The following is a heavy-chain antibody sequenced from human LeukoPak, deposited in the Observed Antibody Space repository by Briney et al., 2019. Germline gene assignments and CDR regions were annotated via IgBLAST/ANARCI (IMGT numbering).Heavy chain of an antibody. CDR1: GGSLSSGSYY. CDR2: IYTSGST. CDR3: ARDIEVAGLFYY. V-gene: IGHV4-61*02. D-gene: IGHD6-19*01. J-gene: IGHJ4*02. Sequence: SETVSLTCTVSGGSLSSGSYYGSWIRQPAGKGVEWIGRIYTSGSTNYNPSLKSRVTISVDTSKNQFSLKPSSVSAPDTDVHNCARDIEVAGLFYYWGQGTMVTVFS.